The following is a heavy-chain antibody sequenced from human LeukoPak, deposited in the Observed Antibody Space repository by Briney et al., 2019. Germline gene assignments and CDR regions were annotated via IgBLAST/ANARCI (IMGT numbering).Heavy chain of an antibody. J-gene: IGHJ4*02. CDR2: IYSGGST. CDR3: ARDPPGIAASVSGG. V-gene: IGHV3-53*01. D-gene: IGHD6-13*01. CDR1: GFTVSNNY. Sequence: PGGSLRLSCAASGFTVSNNYMNWVRQAPGKGLEWVALIYSGGSTQYADSVKGRFTISRDNSRNTLYLQMSSLRVEDTAVYYCARDPPGIAASVSGGWGQGILVTVSS.